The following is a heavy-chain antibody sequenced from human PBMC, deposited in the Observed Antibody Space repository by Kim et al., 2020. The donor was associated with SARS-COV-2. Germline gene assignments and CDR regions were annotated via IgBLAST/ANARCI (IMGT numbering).Heavy chain of an antibody. J-gene: IGHJ4*02. CDR2: ISYDGSNK. D-gene: IGHD3-10*01. V-gene: IGHV3-30*18. CDR1: GFDFSSYG. Sequence: GGSLRLSCAASGFDFSSYGMHWVRQAPGKGLEWVAVISYDGSNKDYVDSVKGRFTISRDNSKNTLYLQMNSLRAEDTAVYYCAKEEVYYDSGSYYKADDYWGQGTLVTVSS. CDR3: AKEEVYYDSGSYYKADDY.